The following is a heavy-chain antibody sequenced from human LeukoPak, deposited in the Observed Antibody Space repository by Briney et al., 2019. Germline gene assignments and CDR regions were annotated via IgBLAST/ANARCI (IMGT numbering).Heavy chain of an antibody. D-gene: IGHD3/OR15-3a*01. CDR1: GFTFSSYA. CDR3: AKDLDGRRGYFDY. CDR2: ISGSGGST. V-gene: IGHV3-23*01. Sequence: GGSLRLSCAASGFTFSSYAMTWVRQAPGKGLEWVSAISGSGGSTYYADSVKGRFTISRDNSKNTLYLQMNSLRAEDTAVYYCAKDLDGRRGYFDYWGQGTLVTVSS. J-gene: IGHJ4*02.